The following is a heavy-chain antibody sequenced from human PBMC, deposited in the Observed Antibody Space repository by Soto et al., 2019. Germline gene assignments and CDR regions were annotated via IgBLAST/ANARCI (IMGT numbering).Heavy chain of an antibody. D-gene: IGHD2-15*01. CDR3: SRDVEFDI. CDR1: GGSISSYY. Sequence: QVQLQESGPGLVKPSETLSLTCTVSGGSISSYYWSWIRQPPGKGLEWIGYIYYSGSTNYNPSLKSRVTISVDTSKNQCCLKLSSVTAADTAVYYCSRDVEFDIWGKGTMVTVSS. CDR2: IYYSGST. V-gene: IGHV4-59*01. J-gene: IGHJ3*02.